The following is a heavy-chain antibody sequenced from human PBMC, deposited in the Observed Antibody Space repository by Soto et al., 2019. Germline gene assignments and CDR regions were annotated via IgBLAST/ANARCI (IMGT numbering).Heavy chain of an antibody. CDR1: DESFSEYY. J-gene: IGHJ4*02. CDR3: ARGQLPARFAF. Sequence: SETLSLTCAVYDESFSEYYWTWIRQPPGKGLEWIGEIKRRGSTTYNPALKSRVAISVDTSKKQFSLNLISVTAADTAVYYCARGQLPARFAFWGQGMLVTVSS. V-gene: IGHV4-34*01. CDR2: IKRRGST.